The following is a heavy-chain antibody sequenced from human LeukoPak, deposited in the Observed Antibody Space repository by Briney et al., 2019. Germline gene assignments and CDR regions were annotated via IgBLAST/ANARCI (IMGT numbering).Heavy chain of an antibody. CDR2: IYNGGTT. J-gene: IGHJ4*02. CDR3: ARSTRTYYYDNSGYYYFDN. D-gene: IGHD3-22*01. CDR1: GGSISGFY. Sequence: KPSETLSLTCTVSGGSISGFYWSWIRQPAGEGLEWIGRIYNGGTTNYNPSLRSRVIMSLDTSKNQFSLKLSSVTAADTAVYYCARSTRTYYYDNSGYYYFDNWGQGNLVTVSS. V-gene: IGHV4-4*07.